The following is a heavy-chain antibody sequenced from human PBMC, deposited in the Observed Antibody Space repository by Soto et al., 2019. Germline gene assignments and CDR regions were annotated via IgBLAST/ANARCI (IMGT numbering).Heavy chain of an antibody. V-gene: IGHV1-46*01. J-gene: IGHJ6*02. Sequence: ALVKGSCKAAGYTFTSDYIHWVRQAHGQGLEWMGIINPSGGSTTYAQKFQDRVIMTRDTSTSTVYMELSSLSSEDTAVYYCARTGSGSTYSYYYGMDVWGQGTTVTVSS. CDR1: GYTFTSDY. CDR2: INPSGGST. D-gene: IGHD2-15*01. CDR3: ARTGSGSTYSYYYGMDV.